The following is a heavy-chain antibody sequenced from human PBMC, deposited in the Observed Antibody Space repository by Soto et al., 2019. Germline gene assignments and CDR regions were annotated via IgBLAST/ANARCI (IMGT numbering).Heavy chain of an antibody. J-gene: IGHJ3*02. CDR3: ARGHEYGGNSDAFDI. V-gene: IGHV1-69*14. Sequence: QVQLVQSGAEVKKPGSSVKVSCKASGGTFSTSSINWLRQAPGQRPEWMGNILPIFDTADYAQKFRDRVTITADKSTNTAYMERRSLFSEDAAVYYCARGHEYGGNSDAFDIWGQGTVVTVSS. CDR2: ILPIFDTA. D-gene: IGHD4-17*01. CDR1: GGTFSTSS.